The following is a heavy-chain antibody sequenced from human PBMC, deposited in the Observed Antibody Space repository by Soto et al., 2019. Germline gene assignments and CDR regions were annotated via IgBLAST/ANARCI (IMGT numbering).Heavy chain of an antibody. CDR2: INPSGGST. CDR1: GYTFTSYY. CDR3: ARSFSFEYYYYGMDV. V-gene: IGHV1-46*01. D-gene: IGHD3-9*01. J-gene: IGHJ6*02. Sequence: ASVKVSCKASGYTFTSYYMHWVRQAPGQGLEWMGIINPSGGSTNYAQKFQGRVTITADESTSTAYMELSSLRSEDTAVYYCARSFSFEYYYYGMDVWGQGTTVTVSS.